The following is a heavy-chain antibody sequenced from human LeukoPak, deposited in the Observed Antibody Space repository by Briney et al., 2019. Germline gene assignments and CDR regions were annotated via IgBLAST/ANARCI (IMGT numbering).Heavy chain of an antibody. CDR3: ARDPSVGGFSGSELDF. CDR2: ISYNGEQT. CDR1: GFTFSQYF. V-gene: IGHV3-64*01. J-gene: IGHJ4*02. D-gene: IGHD3-22*01. Sequence: GGSLRLSCAGSGFTFSQYFMHWVRQAPGKGLEYLSVISYNGEQTYYSKSVKGRFTISRDNFKTMLYLQMGSLRPEDTAVYFCARDPSVGGFSGSELDFWGQGTLVTVSS.